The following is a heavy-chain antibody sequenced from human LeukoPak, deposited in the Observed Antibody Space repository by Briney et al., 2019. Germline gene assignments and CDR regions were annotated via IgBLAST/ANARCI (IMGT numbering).Heavy chain of an antibody. V-gene: IGHV1-69*13. CDR1: GGTFSSYA. J-gene: IGHJ5*02. CDR2: IIPIFGTA. Sequence: ASVKVSCKASGGTFSSYAISWVRQAPGQGLEWMGGIIPIFGTANYAQKFQGGVTITADESTSTAYMELSSLRSEDTAVYYCARGDRGWFDPWGQGTLVTVSS. CDR3: ARGDRGWFDP.